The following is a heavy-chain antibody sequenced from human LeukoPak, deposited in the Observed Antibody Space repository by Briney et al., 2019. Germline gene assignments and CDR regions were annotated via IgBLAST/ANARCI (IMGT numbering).Heavy chain of an antibody. J-gene: IGHJ3*01. CDR3: TSKIGGWGAFDV. D-gene: IGHD3-10*01. CDR1: GFTFSNAW. CDR2: TKGKTDRGTT. Sequence: GGSLRLSCAASGFTFSNAWMSWVRQAPGKGLEWVGRTKGKTDRGTTDYAAPVKGRFTMSRDDSRNTLYLQMTSLKTDDTAVYYCTSKIGGWGAFDVWGRGTMVTVSS. V-gene: IGHV3-15*01.